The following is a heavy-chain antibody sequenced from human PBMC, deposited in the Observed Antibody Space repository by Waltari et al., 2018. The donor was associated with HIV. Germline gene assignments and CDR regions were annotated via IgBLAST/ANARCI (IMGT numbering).Heavy chain of an antibody. CDR1: GPSVTSHY. J-gene: IGHJ6*02. V-gene: IGHV4-4*07. CDR2: FDGLGKP. CDR3: AKVWYFKILWFDYYGLDV. Sequence: QVQLQESGPRLVKPSETLTLACSVSGPSVTSHYWFWVRFSAGKGPECIGRFDGLGKPVYNPALKNRLVIAVDPARNEVSLKLTSGTVADTAMYDCAKVWYFKILWFDYYGLDVWGQGATVTVSS. D-gene: IGHD3-10*01.